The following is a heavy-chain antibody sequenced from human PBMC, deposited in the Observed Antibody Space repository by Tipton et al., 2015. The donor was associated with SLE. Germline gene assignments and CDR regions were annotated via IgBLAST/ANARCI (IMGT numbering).Heavy chain of an antibody. CDR1: GGSISSSSYY. V-gene: IGHV4-39*07. Sequence: TLSLTCTVSGGSISSSSYYWGWIRQPPGEGLDWIGSIYYSGTTYYKPSLKSRVTISVDTSKNQFSLKLTSVTAADTAVYYCARVLTGTSTFDYWGQGTLVTVSS. CDR2: IYYSGTT. J-gene: IGHJ4*02. CDR3: ARVLTGTSTFDY. D-gene: IGHD1-7*01.